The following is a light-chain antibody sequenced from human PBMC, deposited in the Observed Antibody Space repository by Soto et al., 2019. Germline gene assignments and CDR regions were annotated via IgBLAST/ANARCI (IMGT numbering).Light chain of an antibody. V-gene: IGKV3-20*01. CDR3: HQRNQ. CDR2: GAS. Sequence: EIVLTQSPGNLSLSPGERATLSCRASQSVSSSYLAWYQQKPGQAPRLLIYGASSRATGIPDRFSGSGSGTDFTLTISSVEPEDFAMYYCHQRNQFGQGTRLEIK. J-gene: IGKJ5*01. CDR1: QSVSSSY.